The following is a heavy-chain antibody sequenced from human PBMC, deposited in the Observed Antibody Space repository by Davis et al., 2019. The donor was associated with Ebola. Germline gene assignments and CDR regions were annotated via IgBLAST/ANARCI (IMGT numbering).Heavy chain of an antibody. CDR3: ARGGYDSTGWNYTPMDV. J-gene: IGHJ6*02. CDR1: GFTVSSNY. Sequence: GESLKISCAASGFTVSSNYITWVRQAPGKGLEWVSVIYSGGGTYYTDSVKGRFTISRHNSKNTVYLQMYSLRVEDTAVYYCARGGYDSTGWNYTPMDVWGQGTTVTVSS. CDR2: IYSGGGT. V-gene: IGHV3-53*04. D-gene: IGHD3-22*01.